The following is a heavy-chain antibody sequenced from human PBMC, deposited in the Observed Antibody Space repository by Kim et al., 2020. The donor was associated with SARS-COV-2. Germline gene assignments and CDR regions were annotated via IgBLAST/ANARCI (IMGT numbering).Heavy chain of an antibody. CDR2: T. D-gene: IGHD2-21*02. Sequence: TNYSPSFQGHVTISADKSISTAYLQWSSLKASDTAMYYCARHSVVTYPDYWGQGTLVTVSS. CDR3: ARHSVVTYPDY. J-gene: IGHJ4*02. V-gene: IGHV5-10-1*01.